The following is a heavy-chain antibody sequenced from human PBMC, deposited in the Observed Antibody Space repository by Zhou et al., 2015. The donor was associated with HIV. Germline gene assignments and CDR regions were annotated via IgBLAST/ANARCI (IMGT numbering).Heavy chain of an antibody. CDR1: GFTFTSSA. CDR2: IVVGSGNT. J-gene: IGHJ4*02. Sequence: QMQLVQSGPEVKKPGTSVKVSCKASGFTFTSSAVQWVRQARGQRLEWIGWIVVGSGNTNYAQKFQERVTITRDMSTSTAYMELSSLRSEDTAVYYCAADYHDYGGNDYWGQGTLVTVSS. D-gene: IGHD4-23*01. V-gene: IGHV1-58*01. CDR3: AADYHDYGGNDY.